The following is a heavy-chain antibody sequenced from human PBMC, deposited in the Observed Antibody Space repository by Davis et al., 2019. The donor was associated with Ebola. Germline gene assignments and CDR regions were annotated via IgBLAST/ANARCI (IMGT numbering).Heavy chain of an antibody. CDR3: TTDYECISTSCWSMGGYYYYYGMDV. CDR1: GFTFSNAW. V-gene: IGHV3-15*01. D-gene: IGHD2-2*01. J-gene: IGHJ6*02. CDR2: IKSKTDGGTT. Sequence: PGGSLRLSCAASGFTFSNAWMSWVRQAPGKGLEWVGRIKSKTDGGTTDYAAPVKGRFTISRDDSKNTLYLQMNSLKTEDTAVYYCTTDYECISTSCWSMGGYYYYYGMDVWGQGTTVTVSS.